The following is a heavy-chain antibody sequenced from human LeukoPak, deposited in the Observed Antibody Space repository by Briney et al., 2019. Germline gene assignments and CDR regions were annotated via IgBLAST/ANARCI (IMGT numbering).Heavy chain of an antibody. CDR1: GFTFNDYA. Sequence: PGGSLRLSCAASGFTFNDYAMYWVRQTPGKGLEWVTLISYDGYDKSYADSVRGRFTISRDNSKNTLYLQVNSLRAEDTAVYYCARVGYTGTWYSSPPFDYWGQGTLVTVSS. J-gene: IGHJ4*02. D-gene: IGHD6-13*01. CDR2: ISYDGYDK. CDR3: ARVGYTGTWYSSPPFDY. V-gene: IGHV3-30*14.